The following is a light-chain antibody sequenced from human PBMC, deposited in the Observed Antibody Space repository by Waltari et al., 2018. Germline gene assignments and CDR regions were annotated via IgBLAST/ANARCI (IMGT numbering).Light chain of an antibody. CDR2: EVS. J-gene: IGKJ4*01. CDR1: QSLLHSDGKTY. Sequence: DIVMTQTPLSLSVTPGQPASISCKSSQSLLHSDGKTYLYWYLQKPGQSPQLLIYEVSSLFSGVPDRFSGSCSGTDFTLKSSRVEAEDVGVYYCMQGIHLPLTFGGGTKVEIK. V-gene: IGKV2-29*02. CDR3: MQGIHLPLT.